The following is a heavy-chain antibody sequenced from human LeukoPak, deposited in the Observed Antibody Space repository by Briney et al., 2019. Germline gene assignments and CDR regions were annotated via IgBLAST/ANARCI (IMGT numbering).Heavy chain of an antibody. V-gene: IGHV3-23*01. Sequence: GGSLRLSCAASGFIFSSHSMSWVRQAPGKGLEWVSVITGSGGNTYYADSEKGRFTISKDNSKNTVYLQMSSLRVDDTAVYYCAKAASSSWPSYYYGMDVWGQGTTVTVSS. CDR2: ITGSGGNT. CDR1: GFIFSSHS. D-gene: IGHD6-13*01. CDR3: AKAASSSWPSYYYGMDV. J-gene: IGHJ6*02.